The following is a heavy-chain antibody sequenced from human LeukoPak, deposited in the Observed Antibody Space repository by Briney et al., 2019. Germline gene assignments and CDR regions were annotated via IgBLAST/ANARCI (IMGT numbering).Heavy chain of an antibody. CDR3: ARDGSLMGLSWFDP. Sequence: SVKVSCKASGGTFSSYAISWVRQAPEQGLEWMGRIIPILGIANYAQKFQGRVTITADKSTSTAYMELSSLRSEDTAVYYCARDGSLMGLSWFDPWGQGTLVTVSS. CDR2: IIPILGIA. D-gene: IGHD3-16*02. CDR1: GGTFSSYA. J-gene: IGHJ5*02. V-gene: IGHV1-69*04.